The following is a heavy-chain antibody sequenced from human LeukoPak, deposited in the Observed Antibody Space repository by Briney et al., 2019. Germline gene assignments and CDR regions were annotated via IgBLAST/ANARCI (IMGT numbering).Heavy chain of an antibody. Sequence: PSETLSLTCTVSGGSISSSSYYWGWIRQPPGKGLEWIGSIYYSGSTYYNPSLKSRVTISVDTSKNQFSLKLSSVTAADTAVYHCARINWGWPPLAWGQGTLVTVSS. CDR2: IYYSGST. J-gene: IGHJ5*02. CDR3: ARINWGWPPLA. V-gene: IGHV4-39*01. D-gene: IGHD7-27*01. CDR1: GGSISSSSYY.